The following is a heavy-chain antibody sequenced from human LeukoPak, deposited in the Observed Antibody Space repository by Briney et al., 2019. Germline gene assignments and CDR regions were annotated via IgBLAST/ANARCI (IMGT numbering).Heavy chain of an antibody. CDR1: GFTFSSYW. Sequence: PGGSLRLSCAASGFTFSSYWMHWVRQAPGKGLEWVAVISYDGTKRYYQDSVKGRFTISRDNSKNTLYLQVSSLRPEDTAVHYCARDLVSGSYGGWFDPRGQGTLVTVSS. J-gene: IGHJ5*02. CDR3: ARDLVSGSYGGWFDP. CDR2: ISYDGTKR. D-gene: IGHD1-26*01. V-gene: IGHV3-30*03.